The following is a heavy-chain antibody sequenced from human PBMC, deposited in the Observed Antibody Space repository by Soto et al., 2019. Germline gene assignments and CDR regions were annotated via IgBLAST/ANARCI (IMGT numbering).Heavy chain of an antibody. D-gene: IGHD3-10*01. CDR3: TTDLPRPQSRSGSLDY. J-gene: IGHJ4*02. CDR1: GFTFSNAW. CDR2: IKSKTDAWTT. Sequence: GGSLRLSCAASGFTFSNAWMSWVRQAPGKGLEWVGRIKSKTDAWTTDYAAPVKGRFTISRDDSKNTRYLQMNSLKTEDTAVYYCTTDLPRPQSRSGSLDYWGQGTLVTVSS. V-gene: IGHV3-15*01.